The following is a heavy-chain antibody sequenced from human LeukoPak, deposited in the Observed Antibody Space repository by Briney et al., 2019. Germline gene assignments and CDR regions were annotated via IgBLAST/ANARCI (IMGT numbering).Heavy chain of an antibody. CDR2: ISSSSSYI. CDR3: ARDCRDGYNYYYYYYMDV. J-gene: IGHJ6*03. CDR1: GFTFDDYG. D-gene: IGHD5-24*01. Sequence: GGSLRLSCAASGFTFDDYGMSWVRQAPGKGLEWVSSISSSSSYIYYADSVKGRFTISRDNAKNSLYLQMNSLRAEDTAVYYCARDCRDGYNYYYYYYMDVWGKGTTVTVSS. V-gene: IGHV3-21*01.